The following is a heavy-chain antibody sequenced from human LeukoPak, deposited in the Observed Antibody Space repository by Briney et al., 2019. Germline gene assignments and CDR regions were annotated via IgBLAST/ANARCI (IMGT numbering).Heavy chain of an antibody. J-gene: IGHJ4*02. Sequence: GGSLRLSCAASGFTFSSYGMHWVRQAPGKGLEWVAFIRYDGSNKYYADSVKGRFTISRDNSKNTLYLQMNSLRAEDTAVYYCAKDPQLLWFGELDYWGQGTLVTVSS. D-gene: IGHD3-10*01. CDR3: AKDPQLLWFGELDY. V-gene: IGHV3-30*02. CDR1: GFTFSSYG. CDR2: IRYDGSNK.